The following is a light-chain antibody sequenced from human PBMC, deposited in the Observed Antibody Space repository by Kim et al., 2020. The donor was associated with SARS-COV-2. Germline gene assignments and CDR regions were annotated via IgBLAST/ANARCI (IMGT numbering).Light chain of an antibody. J-gene: IGKJ4*01. CDR3: QQSYTTPLT. CDR1: QNIRNY. Sequence: TQSPSSLSASIGDRVTITCRASQNIRNYLTWYQQKPGKAPKLLIFGASTLQGGVPSRFSGSGSETDFTLTISGLQPADFASYYCQQSYTTPLTFGGGTKVDIK. CDR2: GAS. V-gene: IGKV1-39*01.